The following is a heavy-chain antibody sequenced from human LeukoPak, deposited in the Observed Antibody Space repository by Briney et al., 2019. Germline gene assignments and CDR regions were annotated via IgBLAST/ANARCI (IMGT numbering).Heavy chain of an antibody. CDR2: IKQDGSEK. Sequence: GGSLRLSCAASGFTFSSYWMSWVRQAPGKGLEWVANIKQDGSEKYYVDSVKGRFTISRDNAKNSLYLQMNSLRAEDTAVYYCARDGEKYSSSWHVPGRRFHYYYYGMDVWGQGTTVTVSS. CDR1: GFTFSSYW. D-gene: IGHD6-13*01. J-gene: IGHJ6*02. CDR3: ARDGEKYSSSWHVPGRRFHYYYYGMDV. V-gene: IGHV3-7*01.